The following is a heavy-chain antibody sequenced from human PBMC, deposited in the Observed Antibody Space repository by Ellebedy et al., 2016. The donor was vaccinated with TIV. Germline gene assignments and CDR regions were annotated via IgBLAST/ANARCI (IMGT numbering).Heavy chain of an antibody. CDR2: INPSGGST. Sequence: AASVKVSCKASGYTFTSYYMHWVRQAPGQGLEWMGIINPSGGSTSYAQKLQGRVTMTRDTSTSTVYMELSSLRSEDTAVYYCARLMLGYCSGGSCYEMYYFDYWGQGTLVTVSS. CDR3: ARLMLGYCSGGSCYEMYYFDY. V-gene: IGHV1-46*04. CDR1: GYTFTSYY. D-gene: IGHD2-15*01. J-gene: IGHJ4*02.